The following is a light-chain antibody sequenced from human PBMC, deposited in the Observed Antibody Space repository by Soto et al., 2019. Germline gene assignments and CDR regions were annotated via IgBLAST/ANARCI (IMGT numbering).Light chain of an antibody. CDR3: SSYTSSSTLV. J-gene: IGLJ1*01. V-gene: IGLV2-14*03. CDR2: DVR. Sequence: QSALTQPASVSGSPGQSITISCTGTSSDVGYYNYVSWYQQHQGKAPKLMIYDVRYRPSGVSDRFSGSKSGNTASLTLSGLQAEDEADYYCSSYTSSSTLVFGTGTKLTVL. CDR1: SSDVGYYNY.